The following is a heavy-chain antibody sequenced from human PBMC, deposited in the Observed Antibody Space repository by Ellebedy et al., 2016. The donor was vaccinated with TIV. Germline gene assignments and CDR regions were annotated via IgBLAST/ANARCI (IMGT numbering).Heavy chain of an antibody. Sequence: SETLSLXXAVSGGSISSGGYSWSWIRQPPGKGLEWIGYIYHSGSTYYNPSLKSRVTISVDRSKNQFSLKLSSVTAADTAVYYCAVYDFWSGYIDYWGQGTLVTVSS. D-gene: IGHD3-3*01. V-gene: IGHV4-30-2*01. CDR1: GGSISSGGYS. CDR2: IYHSGST. J-gene: IGHJ4*02. CDR3: AVYDFWSGYIDY.